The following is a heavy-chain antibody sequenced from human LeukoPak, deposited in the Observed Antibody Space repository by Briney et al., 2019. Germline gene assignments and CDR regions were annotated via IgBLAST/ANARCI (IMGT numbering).Heavy chain of an antibody. V-gene: IGHV3-53*01. J-gene: IGHJ4*02. CDR1: GFTVSSNY. CDR2: IYSGGST. Sequence: GGSLRLSCAASGFTVSSNYMSWVRQVPGKGLEWVSVIYSGGSTYYADSVKGRFTISRDNSKNTLCLQMNSLRAEDTAVYYCARDYYDSSGYYFDYWGQGTLVTVSS. CDR3: ARDYYDSSGYYFDY. D-gene: IGHD3-22*01.